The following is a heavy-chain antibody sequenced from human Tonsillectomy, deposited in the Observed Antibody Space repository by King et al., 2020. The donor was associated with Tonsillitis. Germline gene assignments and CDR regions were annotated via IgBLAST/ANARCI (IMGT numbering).Heavy chain of an antibody. V-gene: IGHV2-26*01. J-gene: IGHJ6*02. CDR1: GFSLINARMG. CDR2: IFSNDEK. D-gene: IGHD4-17*01. Sequence: TLKESGPVLVKPTETLTLTCTVSGFSLINARMGVSWIRQPPGKALEWLAHIFSNDEKSYSTSLKSRLTISKDTSKSQVVLTMTNMDPVDTATYYCARVTSVTKSSYYYGMDVWGQGTTVTVSS. CDR3: ARVTSVTKSSYYYGMDV.